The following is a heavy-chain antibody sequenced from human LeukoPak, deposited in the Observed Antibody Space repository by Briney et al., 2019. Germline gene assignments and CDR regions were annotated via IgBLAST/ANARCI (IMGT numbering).Heavy chain of an antibody. Sequence: GASVKVSCKASGYTLTGYYIHWVRQAPGQGLEWMGWINPNSGGTNYAQKFQGRVTMTRDTSISTAYMELSRLTSDDTAVYYCARDAIVRDYSNSDYWGQGTLVTVSS. CDR1: GYTLTGYY. V-gene: IGHV1-2*02. J-gene: IGHJ4*02. D-gene: IGHD4-11*01. CDR2: INPNSGGT. CDR3: ARDAIVRDYSNSDY.